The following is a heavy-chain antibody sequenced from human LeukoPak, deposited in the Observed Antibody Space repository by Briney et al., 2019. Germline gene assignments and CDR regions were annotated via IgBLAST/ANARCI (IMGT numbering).Heavy chain of an antibody. Sequence: GGSLRLSCAASGFTFSDYYMSWIRQAPGKGLEWVSKISSSGTYTNYADSVKGRFTISRDNAKNTLYLQMNSLTAEDTAVYYCARVAYGSSWYVDYWGQGNLVTVSS. CDR3: ARVAYGSSWYVDY. CDR1: GFTFSDYY. D-gene: IGHD6-13*01. V-gene: IGHV3-11*06. J-gene: IGHJ4*02. CDR2: ISSSGTYT.